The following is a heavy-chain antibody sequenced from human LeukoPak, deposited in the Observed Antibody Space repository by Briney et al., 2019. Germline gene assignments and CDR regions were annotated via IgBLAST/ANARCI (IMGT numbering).Heavy chain of an antibody. CDR1: GGTFSSYA. D-gene: IGHD3-22*01. CDR2: IIPILGIA. CDR3: ARDDRSGYYFSDS. J-gene: IGHJ4*02. V-gene: IGHV1-69*04. Sequence: SVKVSCKASGGTFSSYAISWVRQAPGQGLEWMGRIIPILGIANYAQKFQGRVTITADKSTSTAYMELSSLRSEDTAVYYCARDDRSGYYFSDSWGQGTLVTVSS.